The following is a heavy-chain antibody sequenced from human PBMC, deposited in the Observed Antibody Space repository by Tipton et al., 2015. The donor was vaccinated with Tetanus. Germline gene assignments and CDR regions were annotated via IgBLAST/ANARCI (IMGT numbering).Heavy chain of an antibody. CDR1: GGSINNNNDF. Sequence: TLSLTCTVSGGSINNNNDFWGWIRQPPGKGLEWIASIHYSGSTSYNPSLKSRVTISVDTSKNQFSLELNSVTAADTAVYYCARRGGDFLTGYYDSWGQGTLVTVSS. J-gene: IGHJ4*02. CDR2: IHYSGST. CDR3: ARRGGDFLTGYYDS. D-gene: IGHD3-9*01. V-gene: IGHV4-39*01.